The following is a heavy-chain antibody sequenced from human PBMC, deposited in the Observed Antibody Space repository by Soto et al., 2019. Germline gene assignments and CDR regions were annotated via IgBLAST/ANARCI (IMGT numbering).Heavy chain of an antibody. CDR2: ISYDGSNK. CDR1: GFTFSSYA. J-gene: IGHJ6*02. D-gene: IGHD2-2*03. Sequence: QVQLVESGGGVVQPGRSLRLSCAASGFTFSSYAMHWVRQAPGKGLEWVAVISYDGSNKYYADSVKGRFTISRDNSKNTLYLQMNSLRAEDTALYYCARDVGWAAPGSVYYYGMDVWGQGTTVTVSS. V-gene: IGHV3-30-3*01. CDR3: ARDVGWAAPGSVYYYGMDV.